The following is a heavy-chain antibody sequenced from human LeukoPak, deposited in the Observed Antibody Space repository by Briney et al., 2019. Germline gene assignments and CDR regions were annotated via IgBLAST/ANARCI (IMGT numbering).Heavy chain of an antibody. CDR1: GFTFSSFW. CDR3: ARDKPLVDNHYGLDV. D-gene: IGHD2-15*01. V-gene: IGHV3-7*03. CDR2: IKQDGSEK. Sequence: PGGSLRLSCAASGFTFSSFWMSWVRQAPGKGLEWVANIKQDGSEKYYVDSVRGRFTISRGNAKNSLYLQMSSLRAEDTAVYYCARDKPLVDNHYGLDVWGQGTTVTVSS. J-gene: IGHJ6*02.